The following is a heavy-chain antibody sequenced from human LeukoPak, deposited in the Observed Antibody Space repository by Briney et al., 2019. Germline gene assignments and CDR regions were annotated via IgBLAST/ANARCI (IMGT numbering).Heavy chain of an antibody. J-gene: IGHJ4*02. Sequence: GRSLRLSCAASGFTFDDYAMHWVRQAPGKGLEWVSGISWNSGSIGYADSVKGRFTISRDNAKNSLYLQMNSLRAEDTALYYRAKATYDSGFCLDYWGQGTLVTVSS. CDR2: ISWNSGSI. V-gene: IGHV3-9*01. CDR3: AKATYDSGFCLDY. CDR1: GFTFDDYA. D-gene: IGHD6-19*01.